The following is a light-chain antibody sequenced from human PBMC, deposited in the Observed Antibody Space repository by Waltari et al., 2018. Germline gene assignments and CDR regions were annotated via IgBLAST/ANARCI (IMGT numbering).Light chain of an antibody. CDR3: QQSFSTPYT. V-gene: IGKV1-39*01. J-gene: IGKJ2*01. CDR1: QSISTS. CDR2: AAS. Sequence: DIQMTQSPSSLSASVGDRITITCRASQSISTSLNWYQQKPGTAPKLLIYAASSLQSWVPSRFSGGGSGTDFTLTISSLQPEDFATYYCQQSFSTPYTFGQGTKLEIK.